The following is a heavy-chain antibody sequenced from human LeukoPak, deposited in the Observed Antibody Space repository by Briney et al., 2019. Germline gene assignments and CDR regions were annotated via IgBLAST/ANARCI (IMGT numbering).Heavy chain of an antibody. CDR2: INHSGST. J-gene: IGHJ4*02. CDR3: ARVYSRKQGDY. D-gene: IGHD2-15*01. CDR1: GGSFSDYY. Sequence: SETLSLTCAVYGGSFSDYYWSWIRQTPGKGLEWIGEINHSGSTNYNPSLKSRVTISVDTSKNQFSLKLSSVTAADTAVYYCARVYSRKQGDYWGQGTLVTVSS. V-gene: IGHV4-34*01.